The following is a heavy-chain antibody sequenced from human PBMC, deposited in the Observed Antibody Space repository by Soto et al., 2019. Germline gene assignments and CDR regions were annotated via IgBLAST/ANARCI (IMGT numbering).Heavy chain of an antibody. CDR3: AKDAYSSGWYGYYYYGMDV. Sequence: HPGGSLRLSCAASGFTFSSYAMSWVRQAPGKGLEWVSAISGSGGSTYYADSVKGRFTISRDNSKNTLYLQMNSLRAEDTAVYYCAKDAYSSGWYGYYYYGMDVWGQGTTVTVSS. V-gene: IGHV3-23*01. CDR2: ISGSGGST. CDR1: GFTFSSYA. J-gene: IGHJ6*02. D-gene: IGHD6-19*01.